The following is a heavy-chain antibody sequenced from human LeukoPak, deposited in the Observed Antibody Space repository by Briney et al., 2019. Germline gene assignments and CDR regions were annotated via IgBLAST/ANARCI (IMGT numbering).Heavy chain of an antibody. CDR2: ISWNSGTI. CDR1: GFTFDDYA. J-gene: IGHJ4*02. D-gene: IGHD6-19*01. CDR3: ARGRYSSGWYMGYYFDY. Sequence: GGSLRLSCTASGFTFDDYAMHWVRQAPGKGLEWVSGISWNSGTIDYADSVKGRFIISRDNAKNSLYLQMNSLRAEDTAVYYCARGRYSSGWYMGYYFDYWGQGTLVTVSS. V-gene: IGHV3-9*01.